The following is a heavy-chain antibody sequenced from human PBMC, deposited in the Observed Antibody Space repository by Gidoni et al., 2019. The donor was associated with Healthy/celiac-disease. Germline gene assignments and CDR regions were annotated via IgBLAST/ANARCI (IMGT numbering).Heavy chain of an antibody. Sequence: QVQLVESGGGVVQPGRSLRLSCAASGLTFSSYGMHWVRQAPGKGLGWVAVIWYDGSNKYYADSGKGRFTISRDNSKNTLYLQMNSLRAEDTAVYYCARGSGDYDYVWGSYRYPLFDYWGQGTLVTVSS. CDR3: ARGSGDYDYVWGSYRYPLFDY. D-gene: IGHD3-16*02. J-gene: IGHJ4*02. V-gene: IGHV3-33*01. CDR2: IWYDGSNK. CDR1: GLTFSSYG.